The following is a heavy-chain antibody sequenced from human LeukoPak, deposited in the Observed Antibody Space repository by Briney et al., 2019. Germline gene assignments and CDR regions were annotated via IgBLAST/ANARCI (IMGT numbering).Heavy chain of an antibody. CDR2: IYYSGST. CDR1: GGSISSYY. Sequence: PSETLSLTCTVSGGSISSYYWSWIRQPPGKGLEWIGYIYYSGSTNYNPSLKSRVTISVDTSKNQFSLKLSSVTAADTAVYYCARDRGLRWYRFDPWGQGTLVTDSS. J-gene: IGHJ5*02. CDR3: ARDRGLRWYRFDP. D-gene: IGHD4-23*01. V-gene: IGHV4-59*01.